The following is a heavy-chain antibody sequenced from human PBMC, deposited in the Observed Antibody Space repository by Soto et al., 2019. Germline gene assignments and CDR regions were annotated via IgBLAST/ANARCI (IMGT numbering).Heavy chain of an antibody. CDR2: IYYSGST. Sequence: PSETLSLTCTVSGGSVSSGSYYWSWIRQPPGKGLEWIGYIYYSGSTNYNPSLKSRVTISVDTSKNQFSLKLSSVTAADTAVYYCARVGNWFDPWGQGTRVTVAS. V-gene: IGHV4-61*01. CDR1: GGSVSSGSYY. J-gene: IGHJ5*02. CDR3: ARVGNWFDP.